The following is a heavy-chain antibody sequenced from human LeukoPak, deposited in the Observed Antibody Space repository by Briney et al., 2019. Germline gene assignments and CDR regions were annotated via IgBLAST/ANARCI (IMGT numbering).Heavy chain of an antibody. CDR1: GFTFSTYS. V-gene: IGHV3-21*04. Sequence: GGSLRLSCAASGFTFSTYSMNWVRQAPGKGLEWVSSISSSSSFIYYADSVKGRFTISRDNAKNSLYLQMNSLRAEDTAVYYCARVQVATTEYFDYWGQGTLVTVSS. CDR2: ISSSSSFI. CDR3: ARVQVATTEYFDY. J-gene: IGHJ4*02. D-gene: IGHD5-12*01.